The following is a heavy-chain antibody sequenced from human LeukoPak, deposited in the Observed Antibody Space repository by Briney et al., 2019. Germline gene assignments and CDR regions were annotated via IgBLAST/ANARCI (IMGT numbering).Heavy chain of an antibody. V-gene: IGHV3-7*05. D-gene: IGHD5-24*01. CDR3: AKDGRESYNEPALDF. Sequence: RRGSLRLSCVASGFTFSNYWMTWVRQTPGKGLEWVANMKHDGIEKYYVDSVKGGFTLSRDTTKKSRYLQMNSVRAEVTPVYYCAKDGRESYNEPALDFWGQGILVTVSS. CDR1: GFTFSNYW. CDR2: MKHDGIEK. J-gene: IGHJ4*02.